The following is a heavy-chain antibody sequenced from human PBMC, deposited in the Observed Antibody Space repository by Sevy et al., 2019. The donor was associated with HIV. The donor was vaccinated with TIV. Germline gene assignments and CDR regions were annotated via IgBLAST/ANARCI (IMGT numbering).Heavy chain of an antibody. D-gene: IGHD3-3*01. Sequence: GGSLRLSCAASGFTFSSYSMNWVRQAPGKGLEWVSSISSSSSYIYYADSVKGRFTISRDNAKNSLYLQMNSLRAEDTAVYYCARDYYDFWSGYSRDAFDIWGQGTMVTVSS. J-gene: IGHJ3*02. CDR1: GFTFSSYS. CDR3: ARDYYDFWSGYSRDAFDI. CDR2: ISSSSSYI. V-gene: IGHV3-21*01.